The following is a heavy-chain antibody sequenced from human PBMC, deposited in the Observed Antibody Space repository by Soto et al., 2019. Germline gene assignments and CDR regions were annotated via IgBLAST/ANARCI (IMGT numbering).Heavy chain of an antibody. CDR3: ARAWVAGTDYYYHGMDV. Sequence: LRLSCAASGFTFSSYAMHWVRQAPGKGLEWVAVISYDGSKKYYADSVKGRFTISRDNSKNTLYLQMNSLRAEDTAVYYCARAWVAGTDYYYHGMDVWGQGTTVTVSS. J-gene: IGHJ6*02. CDR1: GFTFSSYA. CDR2: ISYDGSKK. D-gene: IGHD6-19*01. V-gene: IGHV3-30-3*01.